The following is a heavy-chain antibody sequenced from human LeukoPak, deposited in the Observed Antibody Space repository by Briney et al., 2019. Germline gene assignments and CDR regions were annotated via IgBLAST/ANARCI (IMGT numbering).Heavy chain of an antibody. V-gene: IGHV5-51*01. CDR2: IYPGDSDT. CDR3: ARLGAVAGIIHYFDY. J-gene: IGHJ4*02. D-gene: IGHD6-19*01. CDR1: GYSFTSYW. Sequence: GESLKISCQGSGYSFTSYWIGWVRQMPGKGLEWMGIIYPGDSDTRYSPSFQGEVTISADKSISTAYLQWSSLKASDTATYYCARLGAVAGIIHYFDYWGQGTLVTVSS.